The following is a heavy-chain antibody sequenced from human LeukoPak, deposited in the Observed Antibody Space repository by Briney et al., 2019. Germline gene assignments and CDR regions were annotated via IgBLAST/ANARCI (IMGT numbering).Heavy chain of an antibody. CDR1: GYTFGNHG. Sequence: KVSCKASGYTFGNHGMHWVRQAPGQGLEWMGIIYPGDSDTRYSPSFQGQVTISADKSISTAYLQWSSLKASDTAMYYCARRGDYGENYFDYWGQGTLVTVSS. D-gene: IGHD4-17*01. V-gene: IGHV5-51*01. CDR2: IYPGDSDT. CDR3: ARRGDYGENYFDY. J-gene: IGHJ4*02.